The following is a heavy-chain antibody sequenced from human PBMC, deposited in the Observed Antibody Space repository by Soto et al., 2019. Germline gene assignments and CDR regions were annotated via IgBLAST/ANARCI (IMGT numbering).Heavy chain of an antibody. CDR2: IYYSGST. CDR3: ARVNRGRVTATKGWFDP. D-gene: IGHD2-21*02. V-gene: IGHV4-31*03. J-gene: IGHJ5*02. Sequence: QVQLQESGPGLVKPSQTLSLTCTVSGGSISSGGYYWSWIRQHPGKGLEWIGYIYYSGSTYYNPSLKSRVTISVDTSKNQFSLKLSSVTAADTAVYYCARVNRGRVTATKGWFDPWGQGTLVTVSS. CDR1: GGSISSGGYY.